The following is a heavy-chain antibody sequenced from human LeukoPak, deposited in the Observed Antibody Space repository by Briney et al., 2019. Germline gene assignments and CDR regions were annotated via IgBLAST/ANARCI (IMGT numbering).Heavy chain of an antibody. V-gene: IGHV4-4*02. D-gene: IGHD1-26*01. CDR3: ARARVGATIDAFDI. J-gene: IGHJ3*02. CDR2: IYHSGST. Sequence: SETLSLTCAVSGGSISSSNWWSWVRQPPGKGLKWIGEIYHSGSTNYNPSLKSRVTISVDKSKNQFSLKLSSVTAADTAVYYCARARVGATIDAFDIWGQGTMVTVSS. CDR1: GGSISSSNW.